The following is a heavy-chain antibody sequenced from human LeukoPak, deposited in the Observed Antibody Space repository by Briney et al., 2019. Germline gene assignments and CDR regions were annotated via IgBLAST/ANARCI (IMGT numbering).Heavy chain of an antibody. J-gene: IGHJ4*02. CDR3: ARAHFSGSFGY. CDR2: INWNGGST. V-gene: IGHV3-20*04. Sequence: GGSLRLSCAASGFIFDDYGMSWVRQAPGRGLEWVPGINWNGGSTSYADSVKGRFTISRDNAKNSLYLQMNSLRAEDTAFYYCARAHFSGSFGYWGQGTLVTVSS. D-gene: IGHD1-26*01. CDR1: GFIFDDYG.